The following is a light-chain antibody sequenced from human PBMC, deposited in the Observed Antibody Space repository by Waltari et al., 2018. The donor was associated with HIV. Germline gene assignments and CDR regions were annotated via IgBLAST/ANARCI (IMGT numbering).Light chain of an antibody. CDR1: GGSVSRNHY. J-gene: IGLJ3*02. V-gene: IGLV7-46*01. Sequence: QVVVTQEPSLSVSPVGTVTIPCAPVGGSVSRNHYTHWIQLKPGQAPRTLIYDTEKRHPWTAGRFAGSLIGGRAALMLAGALPDDEAEYYCLLSYFGVRVFGGGTTLTV. CDR2: DTE. CDR3: LLSYFGVRV.